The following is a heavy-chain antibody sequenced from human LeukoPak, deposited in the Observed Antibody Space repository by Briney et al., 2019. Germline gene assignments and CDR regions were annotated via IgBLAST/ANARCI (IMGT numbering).Heavy chain of an antibody. CDR3: ARGVITNFDY. D-gene: IGHD3-22*01. CDR1: GFTFSNAY. V-gene: IGHV3-48*01. J-gene: IGHJ4*02. Sequence: GGSLRLSCAASGFTFSNAYMNWVRQAPGEGLEWVSYISSSSSTIYYADSVKGRFTISRDNAKNSLYLQMNSLRAEDTAVYYCARGVITNFDYWGQGTLVTVSS. CDR2: ISSSSSTI.